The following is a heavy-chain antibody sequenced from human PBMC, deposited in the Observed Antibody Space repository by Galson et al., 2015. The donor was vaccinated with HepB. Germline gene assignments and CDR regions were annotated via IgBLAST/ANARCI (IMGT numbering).Heavy chain of an antibody. CDR3: ARETPSYYYDSSEEGPFDI. CDR1: GGTFSRYA. V-gene: IGHV1-69*13. Sequence: SVKVSCKASGGTFSRYAISWVRQAPGQGLAWMGGIIPIFGTRKYAQKFQGRVTITADESTSTAYMEPSSLRSEDTAVYYCARETPSYYYDSSEEGPFDIWGQGTMVIVSS. J-gene: IGHJ3*02. CDR2: IIPIFGTR. D-gene: IGHD3-22*01.